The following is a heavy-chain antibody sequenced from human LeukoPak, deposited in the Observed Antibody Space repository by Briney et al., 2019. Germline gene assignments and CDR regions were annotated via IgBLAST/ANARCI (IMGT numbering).Heavy chain of an antibody. Sequence: SQTLSLTCAISGDSVSSNSAAWNWIRQSPSRGLEWLGRTYYRSKWYNDYAVSVKSRITINPDTSKNQFSLQLNSVTPEDTAVYYCVTSRASYGGYYYYMDVWGKGTTVTVSS. J-gene: IGHJ6*03. CDR1: GDSVSSNSAA. CDR3: VTSRASYGGYYYYMDV. D-gene: IGHD1-26*01. V-gene: IGHV6-1*01. CDR2: TYYRSKWYN.